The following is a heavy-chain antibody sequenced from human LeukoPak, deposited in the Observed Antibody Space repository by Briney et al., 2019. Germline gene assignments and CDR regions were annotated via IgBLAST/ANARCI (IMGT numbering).Heavy chain of an antibody. Sequence: PSETLSLTCTVSGGSISSGGYYWSWIRQHPGKGLEWIGYIYYSGSTYYNPSLKSRVTISVDTSKNQFSLELSSVTAADTAVYYCARVVITFGYAFDIWGQGTMVTVSS. CDR3: ARVVITFGYAFDI. D-gene: IGHD3-16*01. V-gene: IGHV4-31*03. J-gene: IGHJ3*02. CDR2: IYYSGST. CDR1: GGSISSGGYY.